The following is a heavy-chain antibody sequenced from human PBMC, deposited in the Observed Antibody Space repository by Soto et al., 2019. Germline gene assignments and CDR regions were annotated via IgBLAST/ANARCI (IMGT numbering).Heavy chain of an antibody. CDR2: ISTYNGNT. J-gene: IGHJ4*02. CDR1: GYTFTSYG. Sequence: QVQLVQSGAEVKKPGASVKVSCKASGYTFTSYGISWVRQAPGQGLEWMGWISTYNGNTKYAQKLQGRVTMTTDTCTSKAYMERRSLRSDDTAVFYCAREMVRGVGSDYWGQGTLVTVSS. V-gene: IGHV1-18*01. CDR3: AREMVRGVGSDY. D-gene: IGHD3-10*01.